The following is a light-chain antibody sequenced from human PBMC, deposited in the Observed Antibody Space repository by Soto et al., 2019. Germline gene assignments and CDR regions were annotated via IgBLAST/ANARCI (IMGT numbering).Light chain of an antibody. Sequence: EIVLTQSPGTLSLSPGERATLSCRASQSLSSSYLTWYQQKPGQALRLLIYGASSRATGIPDRFSCSGSGTDFTPNISRLEPEDFAVYYCQLYGSSSYTFGQGTKLEIK. CDR1: QSLSSSY. V-gene: IGKV3-20*01. CDR3: QLYGSSSYT. CDR2: GAS. J-gene: IGKJ2*01.